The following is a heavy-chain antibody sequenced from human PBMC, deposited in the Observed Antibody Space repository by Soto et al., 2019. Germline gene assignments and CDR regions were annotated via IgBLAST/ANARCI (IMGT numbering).Heavy chain of an antibody. Sequence: GASVKVSCKASGGTFSSYAISWVRQAPGQGLEWMGGIIPIFGTANYAQKFQGRVTITADESTSTAYMELSSLRSDDTAVYYCARASYFGYSSGWYDYYYYGMDVWGQGTTVTVSS. CDR2: IIPIFGTA. J-gene: IGHJ6*02. D-gene: IGHD6-19*01. V-gene: IGHV1-69*13. CDR3: ARASYFGYSSGWYDYYYYGMDV. CDR1: GGTFSSYA.